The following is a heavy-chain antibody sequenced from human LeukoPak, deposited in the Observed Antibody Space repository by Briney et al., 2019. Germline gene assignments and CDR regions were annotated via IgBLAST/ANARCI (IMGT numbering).Heavy chain of an antibody. Sequence: GRSLRLSCTASGFTFGDYAMSWVRQAPGKGLEWVGFITSKAYGGTTQYAASVKDRFTISRDDSKSIAYLQMTSLKTEDTAVYYCTRMMYCSGGSCSFDYWGQGTLVTVSS. V-gene: IGHV3-49*04. CDR3: TRMMYCSGGSCSFDY. CDR1: GFTFGDYA. CDR2: ITSKAYGGTT. D-gene: IGHD2-15*01. J-gene: IGHJ4*02.